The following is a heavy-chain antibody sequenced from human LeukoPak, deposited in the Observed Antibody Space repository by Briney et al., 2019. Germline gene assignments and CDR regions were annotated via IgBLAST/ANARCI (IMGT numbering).Heavy chain of an antibody. V-gene: IGHV5-51*01. D-gene: IGHD3-22*01. Sequence: GESLKISCKGSGYSFTSYWISWVRQMPGKGLEWMGIIYPGDSDTRYSPSFQGQVTISADKSISTAYLQWSSLKASDTAMYYCATLGGYDSSGYYYSNDAFDIWGQGTMVTVSS. CDR3: ATLGGYDSSGYYYSNDAFDI. CDR1: GYSFTSYW. CDR2: IYPGDSDT. J-gene: IGHJ3*02.